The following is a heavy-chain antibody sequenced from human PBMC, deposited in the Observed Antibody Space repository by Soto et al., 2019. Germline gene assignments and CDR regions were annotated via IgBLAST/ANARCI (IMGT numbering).Heavy chain of an antibody. Sequence: SETLSLTCAGYGGAFSGDSWIWLRQPPGTGLEWIGEINHSGSTNYNPSLKSRVTISVDTSKNQFSLKLSSVTAADTAVYYCARQGYSSGWYWRGDYYYGMDVWGQGTTVT. D-gene: IGHD6-19*01. J-gene: IGHJ6*02. V-gene: IGHV4-34*01. CDR3: ARQGYSSGWYWRGDYYYGMDV. CDR2: INHSGST. CDR1: GGAFSGDS.